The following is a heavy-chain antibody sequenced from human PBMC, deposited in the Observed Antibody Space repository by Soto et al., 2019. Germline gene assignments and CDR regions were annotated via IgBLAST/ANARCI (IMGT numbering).Heavy chain of an antibody. D-gene: IGHD3-22*01. Sequence: PGGSLRLSCAASGYTFNNYSMNWVRQAPGKGLEWVSGISATGVKTYSADSVKGRFTMSRDNSKDTVYLEMNSLRAEDTAVYYCTKSRSAMIYYFDFWGLGALVTVSS. CDR2: ISATGVKT. CDR3: TKSRSAMIYYFDF. V-gene: IGHV3-23*01. CDR1: GYTFNNYS. J-gene: IGHJ4*02.